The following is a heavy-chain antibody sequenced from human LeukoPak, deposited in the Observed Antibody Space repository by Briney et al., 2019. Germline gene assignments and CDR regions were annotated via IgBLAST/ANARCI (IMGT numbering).Heavy chain of an antibody. CDR3: ARNYGSGSDVYFDY. Sequence: ASVKVSCKASGYIFTGYYIHWVRQAPGQGLEWMGWINPNSGGTNYAQKFQGRVTMARDTPISTAYMELSRLRSDDTAIYYCARNYGSGSDVYFDYWGQGTLVILSS. V-gene: IGHV1-2*02. J-gene: IGHJ4*02. D-gene: IGHD3-10*01. CDR2: INPNSGGT. CDR1: GYIFTGYY.